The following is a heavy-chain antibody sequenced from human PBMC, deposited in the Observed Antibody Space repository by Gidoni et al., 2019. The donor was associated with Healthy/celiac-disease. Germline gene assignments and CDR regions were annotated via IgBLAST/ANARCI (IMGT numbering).Heavy chain of an antibody. V-gene: IGHV3-15*07. J-gene: IGHJ4*02. CDR1: GFTFSNAW. Sequence: EVQLVESGGGLVKPGGSLRLSCAASGFTFSNAWMNWVRKAPGKGLAWVGRIKSKTDGGTTDYAAPVKGRFTISRDDSKNTLYLQMNSLKTEDTAVYYCTTTIVATVANDYWGQGTLVTVSS. CDR3: TTTIVATVANDY. CDR2: IKSKTDGGTT. D-gene: IGHD5-12*01.